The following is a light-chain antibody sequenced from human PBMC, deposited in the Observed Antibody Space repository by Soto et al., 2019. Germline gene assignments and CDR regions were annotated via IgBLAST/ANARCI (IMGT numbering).Light chain of an antibody. CDR2: EVS. CDR3: SSYTTSNTWL. V-gene: IGLV2-14*01. Sequence: QSALTQPASVSESPGQSITISCTATTSDVGGFDSVSWYQQHPGTAPRVIIYEVSNRPSGVSYRFSGSKSANTASLTISGLQADDEADYYCSSYTTSNTWLFGGGTKLTVL. CDR1: TSDVGGFDS. J-gene: IGLJ3*02.